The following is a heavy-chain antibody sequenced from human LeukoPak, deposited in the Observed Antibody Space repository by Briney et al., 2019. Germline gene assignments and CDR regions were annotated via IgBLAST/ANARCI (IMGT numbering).Heavy chain of an antibody. Sequence: ASVKVSCKASGYTFTSYYMHWVRQAPGQGLEWMGIINPSGGSTSYAQKFQGRVTMTRDTSTSTVYMELSSLRSEDTAVYYCAREEGYIAAAGEGDYWGQGTLVTVSS. CDR1: GYTFTSYY. V-gene: IGHV1-46*01. J-gene: IGHJ4*02. D-gene: IGHD6-13*01. CDR2: INPSGGST. CDR3: AREEGYIAAAGEGDY.